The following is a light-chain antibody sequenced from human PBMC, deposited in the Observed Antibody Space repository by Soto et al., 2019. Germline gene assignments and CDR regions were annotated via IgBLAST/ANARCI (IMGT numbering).Light chain of an antibody. CDR3: QQRSNCPPIT. CDR1: QSVSSY. V-gene: IGKV3-11*01. J-gene: IGKJ5*01. CDR2: DAS. Sequence: EIVLTQSPATLSSSPGERATLSCRASQSVSSYLAWYQQKPGQAPRLLIYDASNRATGIPTRFSGSGSGTDFTLTISSLEPEDFAVYYCQQRSNCPPITFGQGTRREIK.